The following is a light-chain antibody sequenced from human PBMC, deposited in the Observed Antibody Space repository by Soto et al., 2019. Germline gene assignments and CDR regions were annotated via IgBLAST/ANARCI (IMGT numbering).Light chain of an antibody. Sequence: DIQMTQSPSTLSASVGDRVTITCRASQSISNWLAWYQQKPGKAPKLLIYTASNLVSGVPSRFSGSGSGTEFTLTISSLQPDDFATYYCQEYNSDSERTFGGGTKMEIK. J-gene: IGKJ4*01. V-gene: IGKV1-5*03. CDR2: TAS. CDR1: QSISNW. CDR3: QEYNSDSERT.